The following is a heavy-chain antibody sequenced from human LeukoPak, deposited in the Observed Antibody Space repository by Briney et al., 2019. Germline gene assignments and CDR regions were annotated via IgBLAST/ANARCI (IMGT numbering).Heavy chain of an antibody. D-gene: IGHD2-2*01. Sequence: PGGSLRLSCAASGFTFSSYGMSWVRQAPGKGLEWVSAISGSGGSTYYADSVKGRFIISRDNSKNTLYLQMNSLRAEDTAVYYCARVPSTTSCHDYWGQGTLVTVSS. CDR1: GFTFSSYG. V-gene: IGHV3-23*01. J-gene: IGHJ4*02. CDR2: ISGSGGST. CDR3: ARVPSTTSCHDY.